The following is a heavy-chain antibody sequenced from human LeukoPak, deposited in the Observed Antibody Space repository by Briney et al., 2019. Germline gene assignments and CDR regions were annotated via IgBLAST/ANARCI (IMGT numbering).Heavy chain of an antibody. V-gene: IGHV4-59*01. D-gene: IGHD6-13*01. J-gene: IGHJ5*02. CDR2: IYYSGST. CDR1: GGSISSYY. CDR3: ARVPRYSSSWYPNWFDP. Sequence: SETLSLTCTVSGGSISSYYWSWIRQPPGKGLEWLGYIYYSGSTNYNPSLKSRVTISVDTSKNQFSLKLSSVTAADTAVYYCARVPRYSSSWYPNWFDPWGQGTLVTVSS.